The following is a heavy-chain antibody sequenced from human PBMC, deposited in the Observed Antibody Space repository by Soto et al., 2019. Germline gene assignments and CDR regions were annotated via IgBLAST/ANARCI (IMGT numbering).Heavy chain of an antibody. CDR3: AGYYNDSSGYYSFYDY. Sequence: GASVKVSCKASGGTFSSYAISWVRQAPGQGLEWMGGIIPIFGTANYAQKFQGRVTITADESTSTAYMELSSLRSEDTAVYYCAGYYNDSSGYYSFYDYWGQGTLVTVSS. CDR1: GGTFSSYA. D-gene: IGHD3-22*01. J-gene: IGHJ4*02. CDR2: IIPIFGTA. V-gene: IGHV1-69*13.